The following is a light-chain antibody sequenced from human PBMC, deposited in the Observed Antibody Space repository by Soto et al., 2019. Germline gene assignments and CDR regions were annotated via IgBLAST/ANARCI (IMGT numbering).Light chain of an antibody. CDR2: DIS. CDR3: QQYNDWPLT. V-gene: IGKV3D-15*01. J-gene: IGKJ4*01. Sequence: EIVMTQSPATLSVSPGERATLSCRASQSVSSNLAWYQQKPGQAPSLLIYDISARATGIPTRFSGSGSGTEFTLTISSLQSEDFAVYYCQQYNDWPLTLGGGTKVDXK. CDR1: QSVSSN.